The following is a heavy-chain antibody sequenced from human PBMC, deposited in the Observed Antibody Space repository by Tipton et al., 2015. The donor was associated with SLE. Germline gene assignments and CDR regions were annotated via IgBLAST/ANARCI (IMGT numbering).Heavy chain of an antibody. CDR2: IYYSGST. CDR3: ARAAMANYGMDV. J-gene: IGHJ6*02. D-gene: IGHD5-18*01. V-gene: IGHV4-31*03. CDR1: GGSISSGGYY. Sequence: TLSLTCTVSGGSISSGGYYWSWIRQHPGKGLEWIGYIYYSGSTYYNPSLKSRVTISVDTSKNQFSLKLSSVTAADTAVYYCARAAMANYGMDVWGQGTTVTVSS.